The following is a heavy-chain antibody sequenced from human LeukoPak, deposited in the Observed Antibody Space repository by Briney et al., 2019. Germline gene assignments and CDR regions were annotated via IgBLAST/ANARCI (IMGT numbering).Heavy chain of an antibody. J-gene: IGHJ6*03. D-gene: IGHD3-16*01. CDR2: ISSSGSTI. CDR3: GRKPMMTEGYYYYYMDV. Sequence: GGSLRLSCAASGFTFSDYYMSWIRQAPGKGLEWVSYISSSGSTIYYADSVKGRFTISRDNAKNSLYLQMNSLRAEDTAVYYCGRKPMMTEGYYYYYMDVWGKGTTVTVSS. CDR1: GFTFSDYY. V-gene: IGHV3-11*04.